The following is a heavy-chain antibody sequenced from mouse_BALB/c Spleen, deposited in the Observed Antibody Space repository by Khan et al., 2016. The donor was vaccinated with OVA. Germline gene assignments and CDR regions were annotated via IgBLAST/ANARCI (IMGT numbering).Heavy chain of an antibody. CDR3: ARRGYDEAWFAY. J-gene: IGHJ3*01. V-gene: IGHV5-6*01. D-gene: IGHD2-2*01. CDR2: ITNGGSYT. Sequence: EVELVESGGDLVKPGGSLKLSCAASGFTFSNYGMSWVRQTPDKRLEWVATITNGGSYTYYPDSVKGRFTSSSDNAKNTLYLQMSSLKSEDTAMYYCARRGYDEAWFAYWGQGTLVTVSA. CDR1: GFTFSNYG.